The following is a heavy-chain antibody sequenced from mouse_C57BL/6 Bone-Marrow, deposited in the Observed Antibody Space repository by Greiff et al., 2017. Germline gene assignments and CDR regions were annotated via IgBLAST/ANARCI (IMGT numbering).Heavy chain of an antibody. CDR1: GYTFTSYW. D-gene: IGHD1-1*01. J-gene: IGHJ2*01. V-gene: IGHV1-50*01. Sequence: VQLQQPGAELVKPGASVKLSCKASGYTFTSYWMQWVKQRPGQGLEWIGEIDPSDSSTNYNQKFKGKATLTVDTSSSTAYMQLSSLTSEDSAVYYCAIYYDFDYWGQGTTLTVSS. CDR3: AIYYDFDY. CDR2: IDPSDSST.